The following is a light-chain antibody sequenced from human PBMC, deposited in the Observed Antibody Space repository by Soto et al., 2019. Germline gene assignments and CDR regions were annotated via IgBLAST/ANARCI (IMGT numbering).Light chain of an antibody. V-gene: IGKV1-5*03. CDR1: QSISSW. J-gene: IGKJ1*01. CDR3: QQYQSLRT. CDR2: KAS. Sequence: DIQMTQSPSTLSASVGDTVTITCRASQSISSWLAWYQQKPGKAPKVLIYKASSLESGVPSRFSGSGSGTDVTLTISSLQPDYSATHYCQQYQSLRTFGRGTKVEIK.